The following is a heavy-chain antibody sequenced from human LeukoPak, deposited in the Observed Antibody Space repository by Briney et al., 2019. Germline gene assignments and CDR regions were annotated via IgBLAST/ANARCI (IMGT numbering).Heavy chain of an antibody. V-gene: IGHV3-23*01. CDR1: GFTFSSYA. J-gene: IGHJ6*03. CDR3: ARARSSGSLGRLYYYYMDV. Sequence: GGSLRLSCVASGFTFSSYAMSWVRQAPGKGLEWVSAISGSGGSTYYADSVKGRFTISRDNSKNTLYLQMNSLRAEDTAVYYCARARSSGSLGRLYYYYMDVWGKGTTVTVSS. D-gene: IGHD6-19*01. CDR2: ISGSGGST.